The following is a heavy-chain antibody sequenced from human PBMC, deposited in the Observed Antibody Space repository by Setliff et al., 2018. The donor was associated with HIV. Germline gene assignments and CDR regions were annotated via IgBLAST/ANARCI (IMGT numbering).Heavy chain of an antibody. CDR3: ASPTSDLYSGSPE. CDR1: GGSISSSSYY. J-gene: IGHJ4*02. D-gene: IGHD1-26*01. CDR2: IYYSGST. V-gene: IGHV4-39*01. Sequence: SETLSLTCTVSGGSISSSSYYWGWIRQPPGKGLERIGSIYYSGSTYYNPSLKSRVTISVDTSKNQFSLKLSSVTAADTAVYYCASPTSDLYSGSPEWGQGTLVTVSS.